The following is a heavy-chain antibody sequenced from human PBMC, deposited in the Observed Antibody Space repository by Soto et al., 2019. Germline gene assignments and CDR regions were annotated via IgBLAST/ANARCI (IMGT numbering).Heavy chain of an antibody. D-gene: IGHD2-15*01. Sequence: SVKVSCKASGGTFSSYAISWVRQAPGQGLEWMGGIIPIFGTANYAQKFQGRVTITADKSTSTAYMELSSLRSEDTAVYYCASVQVIGAFDYWGQGTMVTVSS. CDR2: IIPIFGTA. J-gene: IGHJ4*02. CDR3: ASVQVIGAFDY. CDR1: GGTFSSYA. V-gene: IGHV1-69*06.